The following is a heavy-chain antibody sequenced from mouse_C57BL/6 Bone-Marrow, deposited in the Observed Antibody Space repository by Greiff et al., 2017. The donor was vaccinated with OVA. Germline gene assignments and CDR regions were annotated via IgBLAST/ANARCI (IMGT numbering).Heavy chain of an antibody. CDR2: ISYDGSN. CDR3: AREGALVDY. Sequence: EVQLVESGPGLVKPSQSLSLTCSVTGYSITSGYYWNWIRQFPGNKLEWMGYISYDGSNNYNPSLKNRISITRDTSKNQFFLKLNSVTTEDTATYYCAREGALVDYWGQGTTLTVSS. CDR1: GYSITSGYY. V-gene: IGHV3-6*01. J-gene: IGHJ2*01.